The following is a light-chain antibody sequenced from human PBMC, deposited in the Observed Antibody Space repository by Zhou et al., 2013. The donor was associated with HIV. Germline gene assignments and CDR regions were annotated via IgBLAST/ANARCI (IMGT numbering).Light chain of an antibody. CDR3: QQYNSYPWT. V-gene: IGKV1-5*03. CDR1: QNIGDW. Sequence: DIQMTQSPSTLSASVGDRITIACRASQNIGDWLAWYQQKPGKAPKLLIYKASSLESGVPSRFSGSGSGTEFTLTISSLQPDDFATYYCQQYNSYPWTFGQGTKVESK. CDR2: KAS. J-gene: IGKJ1*01.